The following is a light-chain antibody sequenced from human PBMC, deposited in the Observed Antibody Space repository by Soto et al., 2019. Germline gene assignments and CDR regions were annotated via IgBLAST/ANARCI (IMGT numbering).Light chain of an antibody. CDR3: SSYTSSSTPVV. J-gene: IGLJ2*01. Sequence: QSALTQPVSVSGSPGQSITISCTGTSSDVGGYNYVSWYQQHPGKAPKLMIYDVSNRPSGVSNRFSGSKSGNTASLTISGLQAEDEAAYYCSSYTSSSTPVVFGGGTKLTVL. V-gene: IGLV2-14*01. CDR2: DVS. CDR1: SSDVGGYNY.